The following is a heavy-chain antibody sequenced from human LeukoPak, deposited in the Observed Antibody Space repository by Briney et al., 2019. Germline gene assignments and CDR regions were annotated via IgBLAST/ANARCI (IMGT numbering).Heavy chain of an antibody. D-gene: IGHD2-15*01. Sequence: SETLSLTCAVSGASISNYFWTWIRQSPGKGLEWIGDISYSGSTTYNPSLKSRVTVSIDTSKNQFSLKLGPVTAAHTATYFCARVEDPRGGPCSDGSCYSFYFDHWGQGTLVTVSS. CDR1: GASISNYF. V-gene: IGHV4-59*01. J-gene: IGHJ4*02. CDR3: ARVEDPRGGPCSDGSCYSFYFDH. CDR2: ISYSGST.